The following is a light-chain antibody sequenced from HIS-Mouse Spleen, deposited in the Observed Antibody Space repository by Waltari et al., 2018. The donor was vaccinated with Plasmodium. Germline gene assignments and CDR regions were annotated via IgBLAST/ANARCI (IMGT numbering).Light chain of an antibody. CDR2: EGS. Sequence: QSALTQPASVSGSPGQSITISCTGTSSDVGSYNLVSWYEQHPGKAPKLRSYEGSKRTSGVSNRFSGSKSGNTASLTISGLQAEDEADYYCCSYAGSSTYVFGTGTKVTVL. CDR1: SSDVGSYNL. CDR3: CSYAGSSTYV. J-gene: IGLJ1*01. V-gene: IGLV2-23*01.